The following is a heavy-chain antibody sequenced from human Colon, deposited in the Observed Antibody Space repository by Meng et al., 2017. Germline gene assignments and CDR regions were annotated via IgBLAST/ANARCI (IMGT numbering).Heavy chain of an antibody. Sequence: QPQLQESGPGLVKPSEGRAHTCRGSGGSISTSGYYWGWIRQPPGKGLDWIGGIGHRGITYYPPSLKNRVTVSIDTSKSQFSLKLTSVTAADTAVYYCVRSSGCVRTGFDPWGQGTLVTVSS. V-gene: IGHV4-39*01. CDR1: GGSISTSGYY. J-gene: IGHJ5*02. D-gene: IGHD6-19*01. CDR2: IGHRGIT. CDR3: VRSSGCVRTGFDP.